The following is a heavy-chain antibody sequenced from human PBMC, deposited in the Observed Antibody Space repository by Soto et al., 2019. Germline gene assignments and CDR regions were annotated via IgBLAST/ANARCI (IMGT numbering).Heavy chain of an antibody. J-gene: IGHJ6*02. CDR1: GFTFSSYA. CDR2: ISYDGSNK. V-gene: IGHV3-30-3*01. D-gene: IGHD3-10*01. Sequence: QVQLVESGGGVVQPGRSLRLSCAASGFTFSSYAMHWVRQAPGKGLEWVAVISYDGSNKYYADSVKGRFTISRGNSKNTLYLQMNSLRAEDTAVYYCARGGMVRGVITYYYYGMDVWGQGTTVTVSS. CDR3: ARGGMVRGVITYYYYGMDV.